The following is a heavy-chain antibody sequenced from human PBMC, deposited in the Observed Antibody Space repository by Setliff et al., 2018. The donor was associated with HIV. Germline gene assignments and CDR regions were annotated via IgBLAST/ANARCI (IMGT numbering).Heavy chain of an antibody. CDR1: GGSISSYY. Sequence: PSETLSLTCTVSGGSISSYYWSWIRQPPGKGLEWIGYIYYSGSTNYNPSLKSRVTISVDTSKNQFSLKLSSVTAADTAVYYCARGSRGYSYAYYYYSMDVWASVKVTVSS. V-gene: IGHV4-59*01. CDR3: ARGSRGYSYAYYYYSMDV. J-gene: IGHJ6*03. D-gene: IGHD5-18*01. CDR2: IYYSGST.